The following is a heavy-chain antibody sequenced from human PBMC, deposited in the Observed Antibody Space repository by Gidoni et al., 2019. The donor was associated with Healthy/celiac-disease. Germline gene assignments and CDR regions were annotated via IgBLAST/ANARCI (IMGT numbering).Heavy chain of an antibody. J-gene: IGHJ6*03. Sequence: EVQLVQSGAEVKKPGESLRISCKGSGYSLTSYWISWVRQMPGKGLEWMGRIDPSDSYTNYRPSFQGHVTISADKSISTAYLQWSILKASDTAMYYCARTHLNVDIVATTNYSMDAWGKGTTVTVSS. D-gene: IGHD5-12*01. CDR3: ARTHLNVDIVATTNYSMDA. CDR1: GYSLTSYW. CDR2: IDPSDSYT. V-gene: IGHV5-10-1*01.